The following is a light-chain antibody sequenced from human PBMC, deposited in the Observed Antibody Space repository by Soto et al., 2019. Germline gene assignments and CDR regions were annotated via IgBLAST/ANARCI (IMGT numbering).Light chain of an antibody. CDR3: QQYSSSPYT. CDR1: QSVTSNY. CDR2: NAS. V-gene: IGKV3-20*01. J-gene: IGKJ2*01. Sequence: ENVLTQSPGTLSLSPGERATLSCRASQSVTSNYLAWYQQKAGQAPRLLIYNASSRTAGIPDRFSGSGSGTDFTLTISRLEPEDFAVYYCQQYSSSPYTFGQGTKLDIK.